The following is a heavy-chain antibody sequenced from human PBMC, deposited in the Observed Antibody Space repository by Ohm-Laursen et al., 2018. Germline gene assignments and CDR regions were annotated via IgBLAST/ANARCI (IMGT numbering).Heavy chain of an antibody. CDR2: ISYDGSNK. Sequence: SLRLSCTASGFTFSSYGMHWVRQAPGKGLEWVAVISYDGSNKYYADSVKGRFTISRDNSKNTLYLQMNSLRAEDTAVYYCAKSSSGWCDYWGQGTLVTVSS. CDR1: GFTFSSYG. J-gene: IGHJ4*02. D-gene: IGHD6-19*01. CDR3: AKSSSGWCDY. V-gene: IGHV3-30*18.